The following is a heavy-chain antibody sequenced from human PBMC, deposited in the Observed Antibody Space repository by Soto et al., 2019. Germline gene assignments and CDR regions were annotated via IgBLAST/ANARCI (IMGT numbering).Heavy chain of an antibody. CDR1: GGSFSGYY. V-gene: IGHV4-34*01. CDR3: ARSTGAARGDYYYYMDV. Sequence: SETLSLTCAVYGGSFSGYYWSWIRQPPGKGLEWIGEINHSGSTNYNPSFKSRVTISVDTSKNQFHLKLSSVTAADTAVYYCARSTGAARGDYYYYMDVWGQGTTVTVSS. CDR2: INHSGST. J-gene: IGHJ6*03. D-gene: IGHD6-13*01.